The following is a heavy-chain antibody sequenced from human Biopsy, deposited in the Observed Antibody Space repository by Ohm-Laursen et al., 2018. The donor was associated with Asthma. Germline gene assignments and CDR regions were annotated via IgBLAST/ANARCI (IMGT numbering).Heavy chain of an antibody. D-gene: IGHD5-18*01. J-gene: IGHJ5*02. Sequence: GTLSLTCTVSGGSISSDYWSWLRQPPGKGLEWIGYIHNSGNTNYNPSLKSRVTISLDTSKNHFSLRLSFVTAADTAVYFCARGQGRGIQLWSLDPWGQGILVTVSS. V-gene: IGHV4-59*01. CDR2: IHNSGNT. CDR3: ARGQGRGIQLWSLDP. CDR1: GGSISSDY.